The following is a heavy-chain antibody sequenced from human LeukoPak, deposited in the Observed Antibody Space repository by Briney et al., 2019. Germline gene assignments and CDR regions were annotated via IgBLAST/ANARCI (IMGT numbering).Heavy chain of an antibody. Sequence: PGGSLRLSCAASGFTFSSYGMHWVRRAPGKGLEWVAFIRYDGSNKYYADSVKGRFTISRDNSKNTLYLQMNSLRAEDTAVYYCAKDYCSGGSCYFVDYWGQGTLVTVSS. D-gene: IGHD2-15*01. CDR1: GFTFSSYG. CDR2: IRYDGSNK. J-gene: IGHJ4*02. CDR3: AKDYCSGGSCYFVDY. V-gene: IGHV3-30*02.